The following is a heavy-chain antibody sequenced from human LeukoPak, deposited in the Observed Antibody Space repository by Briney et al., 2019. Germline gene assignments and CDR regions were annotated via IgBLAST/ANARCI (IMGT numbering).Heavy chain of an antibody. V-gene: IGHV4-39*01. D-gene: IGHD3-22*01. Sequence: KPSETLSLTCTVSGGSISSSSYYWGWIRQPPGKGLEWIGSIYYSGSTYYNPSLKSRVTISVDTSKNQFSLKLSSVTAADTAVYYCARGDYYDSSGYEFDYWGQGTLVTVSS. J-gene: IGHJ4*02. CDR3: ARGDYYDSSGYEFDY. CDR2: IYYSGST. CDR1: GGSISSSSYY.